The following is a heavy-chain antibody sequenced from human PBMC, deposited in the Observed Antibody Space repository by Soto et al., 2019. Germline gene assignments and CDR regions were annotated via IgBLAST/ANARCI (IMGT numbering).Heavy chain of an antibody. D-gene: IGHD2-15*01. CDR2: IDPSDSYI. CDR3: ARLGDCSGGSCFSRYYYHGMDV. V-gene: IGHV5-10-1*01. CDR1: GYSLATYW. J-gene: IGHJ6*02. Sequence: GESLKISCKSSGYSLATYWITWVRQMPGKGLEWMGRIDPSDSYINYSPSFQGRVTISADKSLNTAYLQWSSLEASDTAMYYCARLGDCSGGSCFSRYYYHGMDVWGQGTTVTVS.